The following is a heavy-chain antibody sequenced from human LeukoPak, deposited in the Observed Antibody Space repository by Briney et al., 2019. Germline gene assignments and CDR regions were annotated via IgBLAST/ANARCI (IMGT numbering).Heavy chain of an antibody. J-gene: IGHJ6*03. CDR3: ARTYYDFWSGYRPDYYMDV. D-gene: IGHD3-3*01. Sequence: SETLSLTCTVSGGSISSSSYYWGWIRQPPGKGLEWIGSIYYSGSTYYNPSLKSRVTISVDTSKNQFSLKLSSVTAADTAVYYCARTYYDFWSGYRPDYYMDVWGKGTTVTVSS. CDR1: GGSISSSSYY. V-gene: IGHV4-39*01. CDR2: IYYSGST.